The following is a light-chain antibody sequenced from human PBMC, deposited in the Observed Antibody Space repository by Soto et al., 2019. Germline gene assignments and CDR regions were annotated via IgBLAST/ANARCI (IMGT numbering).Light chain of an antibody. V-gene: IGKV3-20*01. CDR1: ETISSHY. J-gene: IGKJ3*01. CDR3: QNFGDSPFT. Sequence: ESVLIQSPDALSLSPGERATLSCRASETISSHYIAWYQQKPGQAPRLLIFGASTRATGIPDRFSGSWSGTDFTLTISRLEPEDFAVYYCQNFGDSPFTFGPGTKVDIK. CDR2: GAS.